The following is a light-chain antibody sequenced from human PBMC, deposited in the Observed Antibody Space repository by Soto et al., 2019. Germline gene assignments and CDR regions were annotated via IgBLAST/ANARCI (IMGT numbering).Light chain of an antibody. CDR1: QTISTN. V-gene: IGKV3-15*01. CDR3: QQYNTWTWT. J-gene: IGKJ1*01. Sequence: EIVMTQSPATLSVSPGARATLSCRASQTISTNLAWYQHKPGQPPSLLIYGVATRATGVPARFSGSWSGTLFTLTIASLQSEDFAVYYCQQYNTWTWTFGQGTKVDIK. CDR2: GVA.